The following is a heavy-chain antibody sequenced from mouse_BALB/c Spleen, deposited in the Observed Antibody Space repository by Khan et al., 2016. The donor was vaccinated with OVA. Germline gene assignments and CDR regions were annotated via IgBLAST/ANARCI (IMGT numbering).Heavy chain of an antibody. V-gene: IGHV1S132*01. CDR2: IFPGTGTT. CDR1: GYTFTSYW. Sequence: QVQLKESGAELVKPGASVKLSCKTSGYTFTSYWIQWVKQRPGQGLGWIGEIFPGTGTTYYNENFKGKATLTIDTSSTTAYMQLSSLTSEDPAVYFYARGYFGNYEFTYWGQGTLVTVSS. J-gene: IGHJ3*01. CDR3: ARGYFGNYEFTY. D-gene: IGHD2-1*01.